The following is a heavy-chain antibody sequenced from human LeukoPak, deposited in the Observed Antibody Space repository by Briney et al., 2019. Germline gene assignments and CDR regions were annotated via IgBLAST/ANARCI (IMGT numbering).Heavy chain of an antibody. J-gene: IGHJ4*02. D-gene: IGHD3-3*01. V-gene: IGHV3-23*01. CDR3: AKARWETQYYDFWSGYYPFDY. CDR1: GFTFSSYA. CDR2: ISGSGGST. Sequence: GGSLRLSCAASGFTFSSYAMSWVRQAPGKGLEWVSAISGSGGSTYYADSVKGRFTISRDNSKNTLYLQMNSLRAEDTAAYYCAKARWETQYYDFWSGYYPFDYWGQGTLVTVSS.